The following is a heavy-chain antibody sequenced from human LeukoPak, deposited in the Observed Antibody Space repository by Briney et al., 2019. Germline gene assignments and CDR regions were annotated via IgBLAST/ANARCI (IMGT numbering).Heavy chain of an antibody. Sequence: GGSLRLSCAASGFTVSSNYMSWVRQAPGKGLEWVSVIYSGGSTYYADSVKGRFTISRDNSKNTLYLQMNSLRAEDTAVYYCARAAYSSGWYLDYWGQGTLVTVSS. CDR1: GFTVSSNY. V-gene: IGHV3-53*01. J-gene: IGHJ4*02. D-gene: IGHD6-19*01. CDR3: ARAAYSSGWYLDY. CDR2: IYSGGST.